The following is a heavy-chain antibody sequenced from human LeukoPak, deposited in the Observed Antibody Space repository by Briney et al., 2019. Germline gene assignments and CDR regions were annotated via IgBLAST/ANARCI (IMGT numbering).Heavy chain of an antibody. CDR3: AELGITMIGGV. Sequence: GGSLRLSCAASGFTFSSYEMNWVRQAPGRGLVWGSYISSSGSTIYYADSVKGRFTISRDNAKNSLYLQMNSLRAEDTAVYYCAELGITMIGGVWGKGTTVTISS. V-gene: IGHV3-48*03. CDR1: GFTFSSYE. D-gene: IGHD3-10*02. CDR2: ISSSGSTI. J-gene: IGHJ6*04.